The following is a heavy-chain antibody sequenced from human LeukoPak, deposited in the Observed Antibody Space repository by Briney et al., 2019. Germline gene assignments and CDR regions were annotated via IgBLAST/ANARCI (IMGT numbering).Heavy chain of an antibody. V-gene: IGHV4-59*01. J-gene: IGHJ4*02. CDR1: GGSINSYY. Sequence: PSETLSLTCTVSGGSINSYYWSWIRQPPGKGLAWIGYIYYSGSTNYNPSLKSRVTISVDTSKNQFSLRLSSVTAADTAVYYCARVTGYMTEDYFDYWGQGTLITVSS. CDR2: IYYSGST. CDR3: ARVTGYMTEDYFDY. D-gene: IGHD6-13*01.